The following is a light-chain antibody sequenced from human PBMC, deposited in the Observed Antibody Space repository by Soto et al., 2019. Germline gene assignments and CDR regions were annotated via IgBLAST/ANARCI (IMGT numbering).Light chain of an antibody. J-gene: IGLJ2*01. CDR1: SSDIGAYNY. CDR3: SSYTGSSTLVI. V-gene: IGLV2-14*01. Sequence: QSVLTQPASVSGSPGQSITISCTGTSSDIGAYNYVSWYQQIPDKAPKLIIYEVTHRPSGISNRFSASKSGNTASLTISGLQAEDEADYYCSSYTGSSTLVIFGGGTKLTVL. CDR2: EVT.